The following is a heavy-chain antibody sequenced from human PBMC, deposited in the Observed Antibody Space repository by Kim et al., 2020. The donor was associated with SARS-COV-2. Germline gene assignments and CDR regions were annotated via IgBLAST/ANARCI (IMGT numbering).Heavy chain of an antibody. J-gene: IGHJ4*02. D-gene: IGHD3-22*01. Sequence: SETLSLTCAVYGGSFSGYYWSWIRQPPGKGLEWIGEINHSGSTNYNPSLKSRVTISVDTSKNQFSLKLSSVTAADTAVYYCARVGLVSDSSGYYFDYWGQGTLVTVSS. CDR2: INHSGST. CDR1: GGSFSGYY. CDR3: ARVGLVSDSSGYYFDY. V-gene: IGHV4-34*01.